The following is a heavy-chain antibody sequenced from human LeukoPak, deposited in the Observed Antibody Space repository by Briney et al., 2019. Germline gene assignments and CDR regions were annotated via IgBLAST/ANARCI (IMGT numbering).Heavy chain of an antibody. CDR1: GFNFDSYT. CDR2: ISSGSGHI. V-gene: IGHV3-21*01. J-gene: IGHJ4*02. D-gene: IGHD6-19*01. CDR3: ARFLTVAVVPQRVDC. Sequence: GGSLRLSCAASGFNFDSYTMTWVRQAPGKGLEWVSSISSGSGHIYYADSMKGRFTISRDNAKSSLYLQMNSLRAEDTAVYYCARFLTVAVVPQRVDCWGRGTLVTVSS.